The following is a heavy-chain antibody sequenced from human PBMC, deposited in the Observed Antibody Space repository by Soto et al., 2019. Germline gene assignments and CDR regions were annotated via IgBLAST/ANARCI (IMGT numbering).Heavy chain of an antibody. CDR1: GFTFRSYS. V-gene: IGHV3-21*01. CDR3: ARAPVFAGAFDI. J-gene: IGHJ3*02. CDR2: ISSSSSYI. Sequence: GGSLRLSCAASGFTFRSYSMNWVRQAPGKGLEWVSSISSSSSYIYYADSVKGRFTISRDNAKNSLYLQMNSLRAEDTAVYYCARAPVFAGAFDIWGQGTMVTVSS. D-gene: IGHD3-10*02.